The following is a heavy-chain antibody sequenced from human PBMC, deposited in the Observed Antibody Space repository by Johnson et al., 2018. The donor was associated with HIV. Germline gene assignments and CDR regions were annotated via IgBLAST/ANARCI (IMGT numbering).Heavy chain of an antibody. CDR3: ASRNRGGHYYYDSRTDAFDI. CDR1: GFIFSSYG. J-gene: IGHJ3*02. D-gene: IGHD3-22*01. V-gene: IGHV3-30*12. Sequence: QAGRSLRLFCAASGFIFSSYGMHWVRQAPGKGLQWVAFISYDGSNKYYADSVKGRFTISRDNSKNTLYLQMNSLRGEDTAVYYCASRNRGGHYYYDSRTDAFDIWGQGTMVTVSS. CDR2: ISYDGSNK.